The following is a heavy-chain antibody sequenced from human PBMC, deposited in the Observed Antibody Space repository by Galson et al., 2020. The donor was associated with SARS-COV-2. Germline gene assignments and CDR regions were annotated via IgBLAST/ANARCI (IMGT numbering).Heavy chain of an antibody. CDR1: GDSVPSNRAA. J-gene: IGHJ3*02. D-gene: IGHD6-13*01. CDR3: AGRVAGAGSLHI. Sequence: QTLSLTCAISGDSVPSNRAAWHWIRQSPSRGLEGLGRTYYRSQWSTDYAVSVKSRITINPDTSKNQFSLQLNSVTLEDTAIYYCAGRVAGAGSLHIWGQGTMVLVSS. V-gene: IGHV6-1*01. CDR2: TYYRSQWST.